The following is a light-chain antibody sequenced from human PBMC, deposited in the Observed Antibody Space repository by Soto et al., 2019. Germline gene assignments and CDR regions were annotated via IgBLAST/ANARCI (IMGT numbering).Light chain of an antibody. Sequence: EIVMTQSPATLSVSPGEGATLSCRASQNVDSNYLAWYQQKPCQAPSLLIYGASSRATGIPDRFSGSGSGTDFTLTISRLEPEDFAVNYCQQYGSSPRTFGQGTKVDIK. CDR1: QNVDSNY. J-gene: IGKJ1*01. CDR2: GAS. V-gene: IGKV3-20*01. CDR3: QQYGSSPRT.